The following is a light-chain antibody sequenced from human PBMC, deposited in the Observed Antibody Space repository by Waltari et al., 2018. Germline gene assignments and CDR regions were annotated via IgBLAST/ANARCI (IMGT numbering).Light chain of an antibody. CDR3: QQFNNYPRT. Sequence: AIQSTPSPSSLSASVGASVTITCRASQGISSALAWYQQKPGKAPKLLIYDASSLESGVPSRFSGSGSGTDFTLTISSLQPEDFATYYCQQFNNYPRTFGQGTKVEIK. CDR1: QGISSA. V-gene: IGKV1D-13*01. CDR2: DAS. J-gene: IGKJ1*01.